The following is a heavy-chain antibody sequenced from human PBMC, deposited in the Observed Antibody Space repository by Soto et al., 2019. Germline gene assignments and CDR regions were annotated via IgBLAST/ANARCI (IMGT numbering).Heavy chain of an antibody. Sequence: ASLKVSCNASGYTFTSYGISWVRQAPGQGLEWMGWISAYNGNTNYAQKLQGRVTMTTDTSTSTAYMELRSLRSDDTAVYYCMLTAVAAESFDYWGQGTLVTVSS. J-gene: IGHJ4*02. CDR2: ISAYNGNT. CDR3: MLTAVAAESFDY. V-gene: IGHV1-18*01. CDR1: GYTFTSYG. D-gene: IGHD6-19*01.